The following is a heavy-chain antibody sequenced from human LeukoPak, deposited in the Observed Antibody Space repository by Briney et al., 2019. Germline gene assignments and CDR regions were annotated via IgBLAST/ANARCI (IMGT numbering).Heavy chain of an antibody. CDR3: ARVVGATIGWFDS. CDR1: GFTFSNYW. CDR2: IKQDGSEK. D-gene: IGHD1-26*01. Sequence: GGSLRLSCAASGFTFSNYWMSWVRQAPGKGLEWVANIKQDGSEKYYVDSVKGRFTISRDNAENSLYLQMNSLRAEDTAVYYCARVVGATIGWFDSWGQGTLVTVSS. J-gene: IGHJ5*01. V-gene: IGHV3-7*01.